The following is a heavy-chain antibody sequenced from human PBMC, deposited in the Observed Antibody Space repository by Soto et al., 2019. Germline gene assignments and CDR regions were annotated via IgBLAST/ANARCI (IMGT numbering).Heavy chain of an antibody. J-gene: IGHJ5*02. CDR1: GYTFTSYG. Sequence: ASVKVSCKASGYTFTSYGISWVRQAPGQGLECMGWISAYNGNTNYAQKLQGRVTMTTXTXXSXXXMKLXXLRXDDTAVYYCARERRWFDPWGQGTLVTVSS. CDR3: ARERRWFDP. CDR2: ISAYNGNT. V-gene: IGHV1-18*01.